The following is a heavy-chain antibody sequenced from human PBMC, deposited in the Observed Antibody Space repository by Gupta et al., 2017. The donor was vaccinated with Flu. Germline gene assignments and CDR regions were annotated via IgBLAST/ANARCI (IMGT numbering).Heavy chain of an antibody. D-gene: IGHD6-19*01. CDR2: ISGSGGST. Sequence: EVQLLESGGGLVQPGGSLRLSCAASGFTFSSYAMSWVRQAPGKGLEWVSAISGSGGSTYYSDAVKGRFTISRDNSKKTRYLQMKSLRAEDTAVYYCAKGGRGWLVLDYWGQGTLVTVSS. J-gene: IGHJ4*02. CDR3: AKGGRGWLVLDY. V-gene: IGHV3-23*01. CDR1: GFTFSSYA.